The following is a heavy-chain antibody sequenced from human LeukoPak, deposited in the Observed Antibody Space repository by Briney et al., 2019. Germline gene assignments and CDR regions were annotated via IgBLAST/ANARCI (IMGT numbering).Heavy chain of an antibody. Sequence: GASLQISCKGSGYSFTNYWIAWVRRMPGKGLEWMGSIYPGDSDTRYSPSFQGQVTISADKSISTAYLQWSSMEASDTAMYYCARSGWYYFDYWGQGTLVTVSS. V-gene: IGHV5-51*01. J-gene: IGHJ4*02. CDR2: IYPGDSDT. CDR1: GYSFTNYW. D-gene: IGHD6-19*01. CDR3: ARSGWYYFDY.